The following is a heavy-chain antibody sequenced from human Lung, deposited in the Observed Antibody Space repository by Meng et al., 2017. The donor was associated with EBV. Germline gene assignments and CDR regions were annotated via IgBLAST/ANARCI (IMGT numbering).Heavy chain of an antibody. CDR3: ARAVDTGYFDY. Sequence: QLQLQWPGPGLVTPSQTLSPTCTVSGVPISSGGHYWSWIRQHPGKSLEWIGYIYYSGSTYYNPSLKSLVSISVDTSNNQFSLKLSSVTAADTAVYYCARAVDTGYFDYWGQGTLVTVSS. CDR2: IYYSGST. V-gene: IGHV4-31*01. D-gene: IGHD5-18*01. J-gene: IGHJ4*02. CDR1: GVPISSGGHY.